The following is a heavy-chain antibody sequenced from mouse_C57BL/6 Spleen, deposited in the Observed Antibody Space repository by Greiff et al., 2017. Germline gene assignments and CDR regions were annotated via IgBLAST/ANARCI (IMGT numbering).Heavy chain of an antibody. CDR1: GFTFSSYA. CDR2: ISSGGDYI. D-gene: IGHD1-1*01. J-gene: IGHJ3*01. Sequence: EVHLVESGEGLVKPGGSLKLSCAASGFTFSSYAMSWVRQTPEKRLEWVAYISSGGDYIYYADTVKGRFTISRDNARNTLYLQMSSLKSEDTAMYYCTRDPPTTVAGDWFAYWGQGTLVTVSA. CDR3: TRDPPTTVAGDWFAY. V-gene: IGHV5-9-1*02.